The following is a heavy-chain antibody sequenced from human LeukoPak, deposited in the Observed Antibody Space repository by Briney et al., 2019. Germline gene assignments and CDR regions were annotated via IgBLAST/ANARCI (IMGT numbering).Heavy chain of an antibody. CDR1: GFTFTKYA. V-gene: IGHV3-30-3*01. CDR2: ISYDDTTK. D-gene: IGHD2-2*01. CDR3: ARDCSSATCYAAFDY. Sequence: GGSLRLSRVASGFTFTKYAMDWVRQAPGKGLEWVASISYDDTTKAYSDSVKGRFTVSRDKSNNTLYLQMNSLRAEDTGVYYCARDCSSATCYAAFDYWGQGTLVTVSS. J-gene: IGHJ4*02.